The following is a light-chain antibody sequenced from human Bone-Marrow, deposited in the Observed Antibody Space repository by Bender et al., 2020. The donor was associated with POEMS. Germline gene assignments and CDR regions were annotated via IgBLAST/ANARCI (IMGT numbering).Light chain of an antibody. CDR2: EVT. Sequence: QSALTQPASVSGSPGQSITISCSGTSNDIGRYNLVSWYQQHPGKAPKVMIYEVTKRPSGVPDRFSGSKSGNTASLTISGLQAEDEADYHCCSYGGSSISVLFGGGTKLIVL. CDR3: CSYGGSSISVL. V-gene: IGLV2-23*02. CDR1: SNDIGRYNL. J-gene: IGLJ2*01.